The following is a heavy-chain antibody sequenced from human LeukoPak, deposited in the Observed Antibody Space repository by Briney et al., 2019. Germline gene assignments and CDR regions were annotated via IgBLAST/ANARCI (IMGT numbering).Heavy chain of an antibody. J-gene: IGHJ6*02. Sequence: PGGSLRLSCAASGFTFSDYYMSWIRQAPGKGLEWVSYISSSGSTIYYADSVKGRFTISRDNAKNSLYLQMNSLRAEDTAVYYCARDHPNYDFWSGYYYYGMDVWGQGTTVTVSS. D-gene: IGHD3-3*01. CDR1: GFTFSDYY. V-gene: IGHV3-11*01. CDR2: ISSSGSTI. CDR3: ARDHPNYDFWSGYYYYGMDV.